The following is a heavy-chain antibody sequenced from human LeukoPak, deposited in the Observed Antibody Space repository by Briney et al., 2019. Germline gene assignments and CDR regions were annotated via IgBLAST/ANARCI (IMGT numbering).Heavy chain of an antibody. D-gene: IGHD4-23*01. Sequence: SVKVSCKASGGTFSSYAISWVRQAPGQGLEWMGGIIPNFGTANYAQKFQGRVTITADESTSTAYMELSSLRSEDTAVYYCATDPGGNPYYYYMDVWGKGTTVTVSS. CDR2: IIPNFGTA. J-gene: IGHJ6*03. CDR1: GGTFSSYA. V-gene: IGHV1-69*01. CDR3: ATDPGGNPYYYYMDV.